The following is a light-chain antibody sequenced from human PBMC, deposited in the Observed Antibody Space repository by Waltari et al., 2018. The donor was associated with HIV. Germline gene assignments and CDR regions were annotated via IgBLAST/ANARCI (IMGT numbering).Light chain of an antibody. Sequence: QSALTQPASVSASLGQSINIPCLTTSHDCTTYDYVSWYQHHPGTAPQPVLSDANSRPSGSPFRFSGSKSGNTASLIISDVQPEDEAHYYCSSYFSPGGLVFGGGTKLTVL. CDR3: SSYFSPGGLV. J-gene: IGLJ3*02. CDR1: SHDCTTYDY. CDR2: DAN. V-gene: IGLV2-14*01.